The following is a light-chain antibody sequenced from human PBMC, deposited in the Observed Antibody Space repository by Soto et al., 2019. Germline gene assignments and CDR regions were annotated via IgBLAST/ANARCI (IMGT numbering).Light chain of an antibody. V-gene: IGLV2-14*01. CDR2: EVT. CDR3: TSYTSSSTLLYV. CDR1: SSDVGGYKY. Sequence: QSALTQPASVSGSPGQSITISCTGTSSDVGGYKYVSWYQHHPGKAPKLMIYEVTYRPSGVSNRFSGSKSGNTASLTISGLQAEDEADYYCTSYTSSSTLLYVFGTGTKVTVL. J-gene: IGLJ1*01.